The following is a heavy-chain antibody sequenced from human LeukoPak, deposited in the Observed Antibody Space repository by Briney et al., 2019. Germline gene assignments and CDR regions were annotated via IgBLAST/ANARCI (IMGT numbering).Heavy chain of an antibody. Sequence: SETLSLTCTVSGGSISSYYRSWIRQPPGKGLEWIGYIYYSGSTNYNPSLKSRVTISVDTSKNQFSLKLSSVTAADTAVYYCARLDYGDYTLDYWGQGTLVTVSS. CDR3: ARLDYGDYTLDY. CDR1: GGSISSYY. V-gene: IGHV4-59*08. D-gene: IGHD4-17*01. J-gene: IGHJ4*02. CDR2: IYYSGST.